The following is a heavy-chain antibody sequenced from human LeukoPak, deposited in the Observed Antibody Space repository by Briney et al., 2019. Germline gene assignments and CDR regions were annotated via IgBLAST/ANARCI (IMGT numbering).Heavy chain of an antibody. V-gene: IGHV1-69*13. Sequence: SVKVSCKASGGTFNSYAISWVRQAPGQGLEWMGGIIPIFGTANYAQKFQGRVTITADESTSTAYMELSSLRSEDTAVYYCARDGYGDYAFDYWGQGTLVTVSS. CDR2: IIPIFGTA. D-gene: IGHD4-17*01. CDR1: GGTFNSYA. J-gene: IGHJ4*02. CDR3: ARDGYGDYAFDY.